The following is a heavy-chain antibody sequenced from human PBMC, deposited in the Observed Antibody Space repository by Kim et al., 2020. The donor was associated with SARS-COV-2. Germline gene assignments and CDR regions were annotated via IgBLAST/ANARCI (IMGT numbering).Heavy chain of an antibody. J-gene: IGHJ6*02. CDR3: AKDRTLYYDFWSGYYRPRDAMDV. Sequence: GGSLRLSCAASGFTFSSYAMSWVRQAPGKGLEWVSAISGSGGSTYYADSVKGRFTISRDNSKNTLYLQMNSLRAEDTAVYYCAKDRTLYYDFWSGYYRPRDAMDVWGQGTTVTVSS. CDR1: GFTFSSYA. V-gene: IGHV3-23*01. CDR2: ISGSGGST. D-gene: IGHD3-3*01.